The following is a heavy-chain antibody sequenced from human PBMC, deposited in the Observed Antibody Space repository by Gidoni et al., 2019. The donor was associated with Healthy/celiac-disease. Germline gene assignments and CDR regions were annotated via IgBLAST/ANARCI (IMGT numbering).Heavy chain of an antibody. Sequence: DGLEWIGEINHSGSTNYNPSLKSRVTISVDTSKNQFSLKLSSVTAADTAVYYCARGTPYYYDSSGYKYYFDYWGQGTLVTVSS. CDR3: ARGTPYYYDSSGYKYYFDY. V-gene: IGHV4-34*01. J-gene: IGHJ4*02. D-gene: IGHD3-22*01. CDR2: INHSGST.